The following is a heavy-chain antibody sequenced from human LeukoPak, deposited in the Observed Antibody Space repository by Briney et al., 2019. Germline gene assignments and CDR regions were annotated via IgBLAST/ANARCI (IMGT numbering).Heavy chain of an antibody. CDR2: INTNTGNP. Sequence: ASVKVSCKASGYTFTSYAMNWVRQAPGQGLEWMGWINTNTGNPTYAQGFTGRFVFSLDTSVSTAYLQISSLKAEDTAVYYCARGLGGSRKNWFDPWGQGTLVTVSS. CDR1: GYTFTSYA. D-gene: IGHD3-16*01. CDR3: ARGLGGSRKNWFDP. J-gene: IGHJ5*02. V-gene: IGHV7-4-1*02.